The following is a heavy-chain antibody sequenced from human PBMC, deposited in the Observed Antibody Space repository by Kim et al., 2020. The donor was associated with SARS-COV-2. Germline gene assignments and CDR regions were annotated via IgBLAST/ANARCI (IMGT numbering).Heavy chain of an antibody. D-gene: IGHD3-10*01. CDR2: IYSGVITT. V-gene: IGHV3-23*03. CDR1: GFTFSSYA. J-gene: IGHJ4*02. Sequence: GGSLRLSCAASGFTFSSYAMTWARQAPGQGLEWVSSIYSGVITTFYADSGKGRFTISRDNSKNTLYLQMSSLRAEDTAVYFCAKENEAREAGYFCYWGPGTLVTVSA. CDR3: AKENEAREAGYFCY.